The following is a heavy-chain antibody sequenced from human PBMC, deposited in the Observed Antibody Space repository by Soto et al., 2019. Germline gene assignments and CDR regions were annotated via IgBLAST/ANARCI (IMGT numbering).Heavy chain of an antibody. CDR1: GGSISSYF. V-gene: IGHV4-59*01. Sequence: ETLSLTCTVSGGSISSYFWSWIRQPPGKGLEWIGYIYYSGTTNYNPSLKNRVTISVDTSKNQFSLSLSSVTAADTGVYYCARETGSGSYYDYWGQGALVTVSS. D-gene: IGHD3-10*01. J-gene: IGHJ4*02. CDR2: IYYSGTT. CDR3: ARETGSGSYYDY.